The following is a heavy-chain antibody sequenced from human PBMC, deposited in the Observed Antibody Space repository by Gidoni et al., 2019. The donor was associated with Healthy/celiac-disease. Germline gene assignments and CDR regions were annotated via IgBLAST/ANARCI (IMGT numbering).Heavy chain of an antibody. Sequence: EVQLVESGGGLVQPGGSLRLSCAASGFTFSSSDMHWVRQATGKGLEWVSAIGTAGDTYYPGSVKGRFTISRENAKNSLYLQMNSLRAGDTAVYYCARWCCSGSYYEPLSNYYYYYMDVWGKGTTVTVSS. V-gene: IGHV3-13*04. CDR1: GFTFSSSD. CDR2: IGTAGDT. D-gene: IGHD3-10*02. J-gene: IGHJ6*03. CDR3: ARWCCSGSYYEPLSNYYYYYMDV.